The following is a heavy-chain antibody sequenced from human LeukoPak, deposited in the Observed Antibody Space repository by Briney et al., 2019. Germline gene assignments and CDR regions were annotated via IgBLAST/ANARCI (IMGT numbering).Heavy chain of an antibody. V-gene: IGHV3-48*03. CDR3: ARGATRIDY. CDR2: ISSSGSTI. D-gene: IGHD1-26*01. CDR1: GFTFSSYE. J-gene: IGHJ4*02. Sequence: PGGSLRLSCAASGFTFSSYEMNWVRQAPGKGLEWVSYISSSGSTIYYADSVKGRFTISRDNAKNSLYLQMNSLRGEDTAVYYCARGATRIDYWGQGTLVTVSS.